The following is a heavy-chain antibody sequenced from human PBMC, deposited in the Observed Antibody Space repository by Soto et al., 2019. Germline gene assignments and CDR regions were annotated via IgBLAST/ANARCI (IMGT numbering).Heavy chain of an antibody. D-gene: IGHD3-10*01. CDR3: VKDQGLLWFGELLVPGAFDY. CDR1: GFTFSSYA. V-gene: IGHV3-23*01. Sequence: GGSLRLSCAASGFTFSSYAMSWVRQAPGKGLEWVSAISGSGGSTYYADSVKGRFTISRDNSKNTLYLQMNSLRAEDTAVYYCVKDQGLLWFGELLVPGAFDYWGQGTLVTVSS. CDR2: ISGSGGST. J-gene: IGHJ4*02.